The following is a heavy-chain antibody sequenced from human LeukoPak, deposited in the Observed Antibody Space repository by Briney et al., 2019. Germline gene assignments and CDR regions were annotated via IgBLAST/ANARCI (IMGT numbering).Heavy chain of an antibody. Sequence: PSETLSLTCTVSGGSISSSSYYWGWIRQPPGKGLEWIGSIYYSGSTYYNPSLKSRVTISVDTSKNQFSLKLSSVTAADTAVYYCAATGYSYGDYWGQGTLVTVSS. CDR1: GGSISSSSYY. V-gene: IGHV4-39*01. CDR2: IYYSGST. CDR3: AATGYSYGDY. J-gene: IGHJ4*02. D-gene: IGHD5-18*01.